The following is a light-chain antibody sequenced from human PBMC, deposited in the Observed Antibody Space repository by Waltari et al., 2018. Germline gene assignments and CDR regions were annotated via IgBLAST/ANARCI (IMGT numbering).Light chain of an antibody. J-gene: IGLJ6*01. CDR3: ASWDVSFNIIL. V-gene: IGLV1-44*01. CDR2: SNG. CDR1: TSNIGNNP. Sequence: QSVLTQPPSASGTPGQRVAISCSGSTSNIGNNPVNWYQQLPGAAPKLLLYSNGHRPSGVPYRFSVSKSCTSASLAISVLYSEVVAVYYCASWDVSFNIILFGSVTRVTFL.